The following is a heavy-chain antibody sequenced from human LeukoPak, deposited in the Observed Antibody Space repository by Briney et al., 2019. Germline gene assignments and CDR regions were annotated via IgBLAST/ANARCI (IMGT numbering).Heavy chain of an antibody. CDR3: AGGPIIAVAGSSGFDY. CDR2: INHSGST. Sequence: SETLSLTCAVYGGPFSGYYWSWIRQPPGKGLEWIGEINHSGSTNYNPSLKSRVTISVDTSKNQFSLKLSSVTAADTAVYYCAGGPIIAVAGSSGFDYWGQGTLVTVSS. CDR1: GGPFSGYY. V-gene: IGHV4-34*01. D-gene: IGHD6-19*01. J-gene: IGHJ4*02.